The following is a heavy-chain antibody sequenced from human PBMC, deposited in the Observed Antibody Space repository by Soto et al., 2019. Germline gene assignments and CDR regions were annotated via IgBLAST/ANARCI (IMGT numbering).Heavy chain of an antibody. CDR2: ISYDGSNK. Sequence: QVQLVESGGGVVQPGRSLRLSCAASGFTFSSYAMHWVRQAPGKGLEWVAVISYDGSNKYYADSVKGRFTISRDNSKNTLYLKMNSLRAEDTAVYYCARAEGDYYDSSGQEYFQHWGQGTLVTVSS. J-gene: IGHJ1*01. V-gene: IGHV3-30-3*01. D-gene: IGHD3-22*01. CDR3: ARAEGDYYDSSGQEYFQH. CDR1: GFTFSSYA.